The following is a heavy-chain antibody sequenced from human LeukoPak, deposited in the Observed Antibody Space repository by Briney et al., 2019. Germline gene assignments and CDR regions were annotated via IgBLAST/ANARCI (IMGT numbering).Heavy chain of an antibody. CDR2: ISPYNGNT. CDR1: GYTFTHYV. CDR3: ARASTHRYNWKSGQLNVAFHI. V-gene: IGHV1-18*01. J-gene: IGHJ3*02. D-gene: IGHD1-20*01. Sequence: ASLKVSCKTSGYTFTHYVISWVRQAPGQGLEWMGRISPYNGNTKYAQKLQGRVTMTTDTSTSTAYMELRSLRSDDTAVYYCARASTHRYNWKSGQLNVAFHIGGQGTVVTVS.